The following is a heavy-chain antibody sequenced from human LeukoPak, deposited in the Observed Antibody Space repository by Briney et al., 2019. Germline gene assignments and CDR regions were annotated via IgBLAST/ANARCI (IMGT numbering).Heavy chain of an antibody. CDR2: IYYTGRT. D-gene: IGHD5-18*01. CDR3: ASAPLGNSFGYMAY. J-gene: IGHJ4*02. Sequence: SETLSLTCTVSGGSISSAGYYWNWIRQHPTEGLEWIGHIYYTGRTTYNPSVKSRVTISADTSKNQFSLKLNSVTAADTAVYFCASAPLGNSFGYMAYWGQGALVTVSS. CDR1: GGSISSAGYY. V-gene: IGHV4-31*03.